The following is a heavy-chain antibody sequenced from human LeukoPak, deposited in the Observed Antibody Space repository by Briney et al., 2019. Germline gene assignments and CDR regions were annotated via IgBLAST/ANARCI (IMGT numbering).Heavy chain of an antibody. Sequence: GGSLRLSCAASGFTFSDYYMSWVRQAPGKGLEWVSYISSSSSYTNYADSVKGRFTISRDNANNSLFLQMNSLRAEDTAVYYCARPKHYYGSGSYHPFDYWGQGTLVTVSS. CDR2: ISSSSSYT. J-gene: IGHJ4*02. CDR1: GFTFSDYY. D-gene: IGHD3-10*01. CDR3: ARPKHYYGSGSYHPFDY. V-gene: IGHV3-11*06.